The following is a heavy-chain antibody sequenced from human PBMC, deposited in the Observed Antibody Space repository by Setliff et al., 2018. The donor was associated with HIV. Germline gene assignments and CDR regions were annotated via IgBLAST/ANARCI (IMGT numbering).Heavy chain of an antibody. V-gene: IGHV3-23*01. CDR2: VSGSGGTT. Sequence: GGSLRLSCAASGFTFSNYAMSWVRQAPGKGLQWVSSVSGSGGTTKYADLVKGRFTISRDNSKNTVYLLMNSLRAEDAAVYYCAKSGRTVWSLDPWGQGTLVTVSS. J-gene: IGHJ5*02. CDR3: AKSGRTVWSLDP. CDR1: GFTFSNYA. D-gene: IGHD3-10*01.